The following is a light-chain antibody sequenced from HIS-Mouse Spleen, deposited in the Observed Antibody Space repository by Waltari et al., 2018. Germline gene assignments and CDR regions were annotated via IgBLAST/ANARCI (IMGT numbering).Light chain of an antibody. CDR1: TNRSKS. Sequence: SYVMTQPPSVSVAPDKTARIICGGNTNRSKSVDSCQRRPGQAPGLVVYDDSDRPSGIPERFSGSNSGNTATLTISRVEVGDEADYYCQVWDSSSDHGVFGGGTKLTVL. CDR2: DDS. CDR3: QVWDSSSDHGV. V-gene: IGLV3-21*01. J-gene: IGLJ2*01.